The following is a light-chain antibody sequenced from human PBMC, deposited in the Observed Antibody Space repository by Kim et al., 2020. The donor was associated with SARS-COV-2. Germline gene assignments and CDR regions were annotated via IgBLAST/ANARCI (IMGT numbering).Light chain of an antibody. CDR2: GAS. Sequence: PGERATLSCSGSESVSSSYLAWYQQKPGQAPRILIYGASSRATGIPDRCSGSGSGTDFTLTISRLEPEDFAVYYCQQYDNSLPITFGQGTRLEIK. V-gene: IGKV3-20*01. CDR3: QQYDNSLPIT. J-gene: IGKJ5*01. CDR1: ESVSSSY.